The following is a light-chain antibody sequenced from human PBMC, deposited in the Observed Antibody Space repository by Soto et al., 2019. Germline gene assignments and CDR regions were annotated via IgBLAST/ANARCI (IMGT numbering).Light chain of an antibody. CDR2: DAS. J-gene: IGKJ1*01. CDR3: QQYASYSRT. V-gene: IGKV1-5*01. Sequence: DIQMTQSPSTLSASVGDRVTITCRASQGISTSLAWYQLKAGKAPKFLIFDASTLERGVPSRFSGSGSGTEFTLTITTLQPDDFATYYCQQYASYSRTFGQGTKVEIK. CDR1: QGISTS.